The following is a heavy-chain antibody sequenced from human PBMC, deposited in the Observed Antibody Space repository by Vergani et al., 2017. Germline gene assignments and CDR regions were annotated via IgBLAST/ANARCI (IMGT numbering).Heavy chain of an antibody. Sequence: EVQLLESGGGLVQPGGSLRLSCAASGFTFSSYAMSWVRQAPGKGLEWVSAISGSGGSTYYADSVKGRFTISRDNAKNSLYLQMNSLRAEDTAVYYCASPLREYNWSDGRSYYYYYMDVWGKGTTVTVSS. CDR1: GFTFSSYA. CDR3: ASPLREYNWSDGRSYYYYYMDV. CDR2: ISGSGGST. D-gene: IGHD1-1*01. J-gene: IGHJ6*03. V-gene: IGHV3-23*01.